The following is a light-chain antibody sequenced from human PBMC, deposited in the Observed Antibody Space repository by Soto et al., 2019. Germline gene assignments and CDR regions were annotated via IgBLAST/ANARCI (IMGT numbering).Light chain of an antibody. CDR1: SSDVGGYDH. J-gene: IGLJ3*02. V-gene: IGLV2-14*03. CDR3: SSYTSKDTLV. Sequence: QYVLTQPASVSGSPGQSITISCTGTSSDVGGYDHVSWYQQHPGKAPKLIIYDVSIRPSGVSNRFSGSKSGNTASLAVSGLQADDEADYYCSSYTSKDTLVFGGGTKLTVL. CDR2: DVS.